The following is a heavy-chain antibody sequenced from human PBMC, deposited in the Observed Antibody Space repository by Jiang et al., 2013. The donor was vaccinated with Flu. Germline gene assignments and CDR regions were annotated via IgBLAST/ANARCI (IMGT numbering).Heavy chain of an antibody. D-gene: IGHD3-22*01. CDR3: ARDYLGKWLKRLWRRGEDSSGFDY. CDR2: TYYRSKWYN. J-gene: IGHJ4*02. CDR1: GDSVSSNSAA. V-gene: IGHV6-1*01. Sequence: SQTLSLTCAISGDSVSSNSAAWNWIRQSPSRGLEWLGRTYYRSKWYNDYAVSVKSRITINPDTSKNQFSLQLNSVTPEDTAVYYCARDYLGKWLKRLWRRGEDSSGFDYWGQGTLVTVSS.